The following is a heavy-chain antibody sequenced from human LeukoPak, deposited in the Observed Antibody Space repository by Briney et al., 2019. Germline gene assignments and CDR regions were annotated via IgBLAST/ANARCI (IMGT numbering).Heavy chain of an antibody. Sequence: ASVKVSCKASGYTFTSYDINWVRQATGQGLEWMGWMNPNSGNTGYAQKFQGRVTMTRNTSISTAYMELSSLRSEDTAVYYCAADSSSGYDFDYWGQGTLVTVSS. CDR2: MNPNSGNT. D-gene: IGHD5-12*01. V-gene: IGHV1-8*01. CDR3: AADSSSGYDFDY. CDR1: GYTFTSYD. J-gene: IGHJ4*02.